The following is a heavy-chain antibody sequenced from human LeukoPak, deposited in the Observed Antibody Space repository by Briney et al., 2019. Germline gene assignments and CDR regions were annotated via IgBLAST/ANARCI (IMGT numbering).Heavy chain of an antibody. V-gene: IGHV3-48*01. J-gene: IGHJ4*02. Sequence: GGSLRLSCAASGFTFSTYSMNWVRQAPGKGLEWVSYISSTSSTIYYADSVKGRFTISRDNAKNSLYLQMNSLRAEDTAVYYCARGEVRYDYWGQGTLVTVSS. CDR2: ISSTSSTI. CDR1: GFTFSTYS. D-gene: IGHD1-26*01. CDR3: ARGEVRYDY.